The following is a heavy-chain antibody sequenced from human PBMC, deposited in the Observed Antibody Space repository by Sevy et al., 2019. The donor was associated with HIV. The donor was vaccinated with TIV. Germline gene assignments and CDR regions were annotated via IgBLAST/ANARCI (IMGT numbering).Heavy chain of an antibody. CDR2: SFYSGTT. D-gene: IGHD3-16*01. Sequence: SETLSLTCTVSGGSISTSSYYWGWIRQPPGKGLEWIGNSFYSGTTYYNPSLKSRVTISVDTSKNQFSLKLSSVTAADTAVYYCARLASRLRDNWSDPWGQGTLVIVSS. CDR3: ARLASRLRDNWSDP. CDR1: GGSISTSSYY. J-gene: IGHJ5*02. V-gene: IGHV4-39*01.